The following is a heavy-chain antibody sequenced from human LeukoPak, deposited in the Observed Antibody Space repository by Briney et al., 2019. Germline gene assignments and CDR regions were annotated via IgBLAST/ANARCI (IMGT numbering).Heavy chain of an antibody. J-gene: IGHJ4*02. D-gene: IGHD3-22*01. CDR2: MNPNSGNT. CDR1: GHTFTSYD. CDR3: ARGFSSGYYFFY. Sequence: ASVKVSCKASGHTFTSYDINWVRQATGQGLEWMGWMNPNSGNTGYAQKFQGRVTMTRNTSISTAYMELSSLRSEDTAVYYCARGFSSGYYFFYWGQGTLVTVSS. V-gene: IGHV1-8*01.